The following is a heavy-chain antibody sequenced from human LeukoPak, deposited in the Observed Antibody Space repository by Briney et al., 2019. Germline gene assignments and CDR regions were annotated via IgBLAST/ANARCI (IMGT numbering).Heavy chain of an antibody. Sequence: SETLSLTCTVSGGSISSGGYYWSWIRQPPGKGLEWIGYIYHSGSTYYNPSLKSRVTISVDRSKNQFSLKLSSVTAADTAVYYCARGPSCSSTSCYLMGEHYYYMDVWGKGTTVTVSS. CDR1: GGSISSGGYY. CDR3: ARGPSCSSTSCYLMGEHYYYMDV. J-gene: IGHJ6*03. D-gene: IGHD2-2*01. V-gene: IGHV4-30-2*01. CDR2: IYHSGST.